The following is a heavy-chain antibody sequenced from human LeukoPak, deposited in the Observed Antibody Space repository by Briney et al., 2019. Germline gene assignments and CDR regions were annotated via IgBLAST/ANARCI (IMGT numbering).Heavy chain of an antibody. J-gene: IGHJ4*02. CDR3: ARGLGVRGYGLDY. CDR2: ISSSSSYI. D-gene: IGHD3-10*02. CDR1: GFTFSSYA. Sequence: GGSLRLSCAASGFTFSSYAMNWVRQAPGKGLEWVSSISSSSSYIYYADSVKGRFTISRDNAKNSLYLQMNSLRAEDTAVYYCARGLGVRGYGLDYWGQGTLVTVSS. V-gene: IGHV3-21*01.